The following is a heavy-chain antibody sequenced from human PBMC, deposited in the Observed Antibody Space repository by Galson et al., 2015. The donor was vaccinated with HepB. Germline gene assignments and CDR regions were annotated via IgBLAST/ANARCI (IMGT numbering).Heavy chain of an antibody. CDR2: INPHDGIT. CDR1: GYTFSYYY. Sequence: SVKVSCKASGYTFSYYYLHWVRQAPGQGLEWMGIINPHDGITNYAQKFQGRVTMTRDPSTSTVNMELSSLRADDTAVYYCARSQSVTSYYHYYGLDVWGLGSTVTVSS. CDR3: ARSQSVTSYYHYYGLDV. J-gene: IGHJ6*02. D-gene: IGHD4-17*01. V-gene: IGHV1-46*01.